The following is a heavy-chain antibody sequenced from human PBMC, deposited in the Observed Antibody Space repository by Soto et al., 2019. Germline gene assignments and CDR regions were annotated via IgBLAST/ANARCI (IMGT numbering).Heavy chain of an antibody. CDR2: IYHSGST. Sequence: QVQLQESGPGLVKPSGTLSLTCAVSGGSISSSNWWSWVRQPPGKGLEWIGEIYHSGSTNYNPSPNSRVTISVDKXTNXFXQKLSSVTAADTAVYYCARGLYCISTSCYLGRWFDPWGQGTLVTVSS. J-gene: IGHJ5*02. D-gene: IGHD2-2*01. V-gene: IGHV4-4*02. CDR1: GGSISSSNW. CDR3: ARGLYCISTSCYLGRWFDP.